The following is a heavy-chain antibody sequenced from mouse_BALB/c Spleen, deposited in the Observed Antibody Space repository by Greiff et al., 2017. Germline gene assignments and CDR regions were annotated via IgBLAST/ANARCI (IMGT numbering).Heavy chain of an antibody. V-gene: IGHV2-9*02. J-gene: IGHJ2*01. D-gene: IGHD1-1*01. CDR2: IWAGGST. CDR1: GFSLTSYG. CDR3: AREGYYGTVDY. Sequence: VKVVESGPGLVAPSQSLSITCTVSGFSLTSYGVHWVRQPPGKGLEWLGVIWAGGSTNYNSALMSRLSISKDNSKSQVFLKMNNLQTDDTAMYYCAREGYYGTVDYWGQGTTLTVSS.